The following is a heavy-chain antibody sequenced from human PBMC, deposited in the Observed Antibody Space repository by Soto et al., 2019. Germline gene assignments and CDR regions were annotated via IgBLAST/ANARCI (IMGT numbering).Heavy chain of an antibody. Sequence: SETLSLTCVVYGGSFTSNYWTWVRQPPGKGLEWIEEINHSGNTNYSPSLKSRVTISVDTSKNQFSLNLSSVTAADTAVYYCLSARFDYWGQGTLVTVSS. CDR2: INHSGNT. V-gene: IGHV4-34*01. J-gene: IGHJ4*02. CDR3: LSARFDY. D-gene: IGHD6-19*01. CDR1: GGSFTSNY.